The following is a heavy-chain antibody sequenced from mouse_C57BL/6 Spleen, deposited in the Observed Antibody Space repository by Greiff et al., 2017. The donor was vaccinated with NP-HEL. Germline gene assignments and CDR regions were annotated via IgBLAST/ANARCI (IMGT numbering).Heavy chain of an antibody. CDR3: ARETAPGFDY. CDR2: INPSSGYT. D-gene: IGHD3-2*01. Sequence: VQLQQSGAELARPGASVKMSCKASGYTFTSYTMHWVKQRPGQGLEWIGYINPSSGYTKYNQKFKDKATLTADKSSSTAYMQLSSLTSEDSAVYYCARETAPGFDYWGQGTTLTVSS. J-gene: IGHJ2*01. CDR1: GYTFTSYT. V-gene: IGHV1-4*01.